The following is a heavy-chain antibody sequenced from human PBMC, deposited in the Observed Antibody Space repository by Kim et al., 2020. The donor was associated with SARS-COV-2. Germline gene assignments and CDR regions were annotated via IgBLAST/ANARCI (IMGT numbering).Heavy chain of an antibody. D-gene: IGHD2-2*01. J-gene: IGHJ3*02. CDR3: ARAQSGYHDAFDI. V-gene: IGHV1-69*13. CDR2: IIPIFGTA. Sequence: SVKVSCKASGGTFSSYAISWVRQAPGQGLEWMGGIIPIFGTANYAQKFQGRVTITADESTSTAYMELSSLRSEDTAVYYCARAQSGYHDAFDIWGQGTMVTVSS. CDR1: GGTFSSYA.